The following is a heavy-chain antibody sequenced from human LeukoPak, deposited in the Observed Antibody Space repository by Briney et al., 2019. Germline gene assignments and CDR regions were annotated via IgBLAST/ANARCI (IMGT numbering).Heavy chain of an antibody. CDR1: GYTFTSYA. J-gene: IGHJ4*02. CDR3: ARDGYYDILTGYYKNDY. Sequence: PGASVKVSCKASGYTFTSYAMHWVRQAPGQRLEWMGWINAGNGNTKYSQKFQGRVTITRDTSASTAYMELRSLRSDDTAVYYCARDGYYDILTGYYKNDYWGQGTLVTVSS. D-gene: IGHD3-9*01. V-gene: IGHV1-3*01. CDR2: INAGNGNT.